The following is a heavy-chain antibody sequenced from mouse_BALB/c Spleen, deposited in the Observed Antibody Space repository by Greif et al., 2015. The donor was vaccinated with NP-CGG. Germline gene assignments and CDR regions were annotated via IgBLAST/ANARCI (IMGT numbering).Heavy chain of an antibody. CDR3: ARGGDGYDGGVDY. CDR2: ISDGGSYT. CDR1: GFTFSDYY. D-gene: IGHD2-2*01. J-gene: IGHJ4*01. Sequence: EVQRVESGGGLVKPGVSLKLSCAASGFTFSDYYMYWVRQTPEKRLEWVATISDGGSYTYYPDSVKGRFTISRDNAKNNLYLQMSSLKSEDTAMYYCARGGDGYDGGVDYWGQGTSVTVSS. V-gene: IGHV5-4*02.